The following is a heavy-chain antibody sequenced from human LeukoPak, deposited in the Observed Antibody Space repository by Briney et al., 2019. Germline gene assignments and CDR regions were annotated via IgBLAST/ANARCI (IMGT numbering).Heavy chain of an antibody. J-gene: IGHJ4*02. V-gene: IGHV3-30*19. D-gene: IGHD6-19*01. CDR1: GFTFSSYG. CDR3: ARDGRGSVAGPWPLGFFDY. Sequence: GGSLRLSCAASGFTFSSYGMHWVRQAPGKGLEWVAVISYDGSNKYYADSVKGRFTISRDNSKNTLYLQMNSLRAEDTAVYYCARDGRGSVAGPWPLGFFDYWGQGTLVTVSS. CDR2: ISYDGSNK.